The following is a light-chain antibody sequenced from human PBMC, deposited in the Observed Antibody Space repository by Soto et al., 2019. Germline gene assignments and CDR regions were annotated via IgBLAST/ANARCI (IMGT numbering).Light chain of an antibody. Sequence: EIVLTQSPATLSLSPGERVTLSCRASQSIGRYLAWYQHKPGQAPRLLIYDASNRATGIPARFSGSGSGTDLTLSMSSLEREDFADYYCPQCANWLTFGGGTKVEIK. CDR3: PQCANWLT. CDR2: DAS. CDR1: QSIGRY. V-gene: IGKV3-11*01. J-gene: IGKJ4*01.